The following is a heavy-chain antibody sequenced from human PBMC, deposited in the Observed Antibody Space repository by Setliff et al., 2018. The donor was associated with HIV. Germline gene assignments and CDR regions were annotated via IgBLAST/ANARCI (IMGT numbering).Heavy chain of an antibody. CDR3: ARSLLGYYYVYSAFDI. V-gene: IGHV3-7*03. Sequence: PGGSLRLSCAASGFTFSSYWMSWVRQAPGKGLEWVANIRQDGSEKYYVDSVKGRFSISIDNAKNSLYLQMNSLRAEDTALYYCARSLLGYYYVYSAFDIWGQGTMVTVSS. CDR1: GFTFSSYW. CDR2: IRQDGSEK. J-gene: IGHJ3*02. D-gene: IGHD5-18*01.